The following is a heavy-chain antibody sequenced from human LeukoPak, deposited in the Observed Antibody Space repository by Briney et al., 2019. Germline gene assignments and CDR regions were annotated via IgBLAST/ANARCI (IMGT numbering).Heavy chain of an antibody. CDR2: INPNSGGT. D-gene: IGHD6-19*01. CDR3: ARVVGIAVAGNYYYMDV. J-gene: IGHJ6*03. V-gene: IGHV1-2*02. Sequence: WASVKVSCKASGYTFTGYYMHWVRQAPGQGLEWMGWINPNSGGTNYAQKLQGRVTMTTDTSTSTAYMELRSLRSDDTAVYYCARVVGIAVAGNYYYMDVWGKGTTVTISS. CDR1: GYTFTGYY.